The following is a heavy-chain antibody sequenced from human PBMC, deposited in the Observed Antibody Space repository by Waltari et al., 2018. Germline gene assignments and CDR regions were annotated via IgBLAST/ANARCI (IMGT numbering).Heavy chain of an antibody. CDR1: GYTFTSYG. D-gene: IGHD3-3*01. CDR2: SSAYNGYT. CDR3: ARVGDDFWSGYFDY. J-gene: IGHJ4*02. V-gene: IGHV1-18*04. Sequence: QVQLVQSGAEVKKPGASVKVSCKASGYTFTSYGINWVRQAPGQGLEWMGWSSAYNGYTTYARKVQGRVTMTTDTSTSTAYMELRSLRSDDTAVYYCARVGDDFWSGYFDYWGQGTLVTVSS.